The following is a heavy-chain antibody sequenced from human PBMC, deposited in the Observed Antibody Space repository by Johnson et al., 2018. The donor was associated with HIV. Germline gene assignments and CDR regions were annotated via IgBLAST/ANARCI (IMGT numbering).Heavy chain of an antibody. CDR1: GFTFSSYD. J-gene: IGHJ3*01. D-gene: IGHD3-10*01. CDR3: SNYYGPPL. V-gene: IGHV3-30-3*01. Sequence: QVQLVESGGGLVQPGGSLRLSCAASGFTFSSYDMHWVRQAPGKGLEWVAVLSYDGPNKYYADSVKGRFTISRDNSKNTLYLQMNSLKTEDTAVYYCSNYYGPPLWGRGTMVTVSS. CDR2: LSYDGPNK.